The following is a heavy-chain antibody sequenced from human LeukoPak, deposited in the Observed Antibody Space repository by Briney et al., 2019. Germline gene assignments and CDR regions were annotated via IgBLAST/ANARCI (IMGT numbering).Heavy chain of an antibody. Sequence: GGSLRLSCSSSGFTFSSYAMHWVRQAPGKGLEIIPGIRSNGGSTYYADSVKGRFTISRDNSKNTVYLQMSSLRVEDTAVYYCVKDGYDTGWYYYLDYWGHGTLVTVSS. V-gene: IGHV3-64D*06. J-gene: IGHJ4*01. D-gene: IGHD6-19*01. CDR2: IRSNGGST. CDR1: GFTFSSYA. CDR3: VKDGYDTGWYYYLDY.